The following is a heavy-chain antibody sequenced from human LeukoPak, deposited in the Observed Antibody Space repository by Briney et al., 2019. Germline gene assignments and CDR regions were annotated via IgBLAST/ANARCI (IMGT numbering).Heavy chain of an antibody. V-gene: IGHV3-53*01. CDR3: ATGDDSGYYDYFDY. J-gene: IGHJ4*02. CDR1: GFTVDSNY. Sequence: GGSLRLSCAASGFTVDSNYLSWVRQAPGKGLEWVLTIYTGGNTYYAASVKGRFTISRDFSKNTVFLHMNSLRAEDTAMYYCATGDDSGYYDYFDYWGQGALVTVSS. D-gene: IGHD3-22*01. CDR2: IYTGGNT.